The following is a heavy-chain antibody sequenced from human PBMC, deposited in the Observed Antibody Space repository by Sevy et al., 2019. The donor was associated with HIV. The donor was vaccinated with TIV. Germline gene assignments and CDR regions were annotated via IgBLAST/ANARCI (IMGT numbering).Heavy chain of an antibody. CDR2: INPNSGGT. CDR1: GYTFTGYY. Sequence: ASVKVSCKASGYTFTGYYMHWVRQAPGQGLEWMGWINPNSGGTNYAQKFQGRVTMTRDTSISTAYMELSRLRSDDTAVYYCARWGPVVGTAAPYYGMDVWGQGTTVTVSS. CDR3: ARWGPVVGTAAPYYGMDV. D-gene: IGHD2-2*01. J-gene: IGHJ6*02. V-gene: IGHV1-2*02.